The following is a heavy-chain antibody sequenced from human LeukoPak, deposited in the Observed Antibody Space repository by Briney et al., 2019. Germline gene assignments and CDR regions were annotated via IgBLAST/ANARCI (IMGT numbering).Heavy chain of an antibody. V-gene: IGHV3-48*04. CDR2: TSSSSSTI. Sequence: GGSLRLSCAASGFTFSSHWMTWIRQAPGKGLEWVSYTSSSSSTIYYADSVKSRFTISRDNAKNSLYLQMNSLRAEDTAVYYCARLRYYGMDVWGQGTTVTVSS. CDR1: GFTFSSHW. J-gene: IGHJ6*02. CDR3: ARLRYYGMDV.